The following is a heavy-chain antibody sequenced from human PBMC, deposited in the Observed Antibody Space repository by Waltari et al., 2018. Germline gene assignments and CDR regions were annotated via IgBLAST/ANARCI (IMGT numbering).Heavy chain of an antibody. Sequence: EVQLVESGGGLIQPGGSLRLSCAASGFTVSSNYMSWVRQAPGKGLEWVSGIYSGGSTYYADSVKGRFTISRDNAKNTLYLQMNSLRAEDTAVYYCARSRSRGHNAFDIWGQGTMVTVSS. V-gene: IGHV3-53*01. CDR1: GFTVSSNY. CDR2: IYSGGST. J-gene: IGHJ3*02. D-gene: IGHD1-26*01. CDR3: ARSRSRGHNAFDI.